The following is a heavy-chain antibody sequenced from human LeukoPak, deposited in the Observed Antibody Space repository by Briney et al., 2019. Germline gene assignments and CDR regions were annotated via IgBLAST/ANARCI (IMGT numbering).Heavy chain of an antibody. V-gene: IGHV1-46*01. CDR1: GYTFTSYY. CDR2: INPSGGST. D-gene: IGHD3-3*01. CDR3: ARASIFGVVFYYMDV. J-gene: IGHJ6*03. Sequence: GASVNVSCKASGYTFTSYYMHWVRQAPGQGLEWMGIINPSGGSTSYAQKFQGRLAITTDESTKTAYMELSSLIYEDTAVYYCARASIFGVVFYYMDVWGKGTSVTVSS.